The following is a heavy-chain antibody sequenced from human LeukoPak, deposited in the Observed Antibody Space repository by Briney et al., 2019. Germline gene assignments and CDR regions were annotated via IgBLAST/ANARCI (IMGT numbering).Heavy chain of an antibody. V-gene: IGHV3-30-3*01. Sequence: GRSLRLSCAASGFTFSSYAMHWVRQAPGKGLEWVAVISYDGSNKYYADSVKGRFTISRDNSKNTLYLQMNSLRAGDTAVYYCARERINCSSTSCYTEFDYWGQGTLVTVSS. CDR2: ISYDGSNK. J-gene: IGHJ4*02. D-gene: IGHD2-2*02. CDR1: GFTFSSYA. CDR3: ARERINCSSTSCYTEFDY.